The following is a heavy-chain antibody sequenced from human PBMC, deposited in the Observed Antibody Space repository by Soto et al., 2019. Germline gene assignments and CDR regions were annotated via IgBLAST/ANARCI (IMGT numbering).Heavy chain of an antibody. Sequence: SVKVSCKASGGTFSSYAISWVRQAPGQGLEWMGGIIPIFGTANYAQKFQGRVTITADESTSTAYMELSSLRSEDTAVYYCARGPWIQLSPLHFDYWGQGTLVTVSS. CDR2: IIPIFGTA. D-gene: IGHD5-18*01. CDR3: ARGPWIQLSPLHFDY. CDR1: GGTFSSYA. V-gene: IGHV1-69*13. J-gene: IGHJ4*02.